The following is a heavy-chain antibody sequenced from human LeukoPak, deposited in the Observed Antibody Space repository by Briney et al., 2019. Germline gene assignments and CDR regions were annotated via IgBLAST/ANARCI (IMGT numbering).Heavy chain of an antibody. CDR2: IYSDGST. Sequence: PGGSLRLSRAASGFTVSSNYMSWVRQAQGKGLEWVSVIYSDGSTYYADSVKGRFTISRDSSKNTLHLQVNSLRAEDTAVYYCALTMVHLGRLDNYFHYWGRGTLVTVSS. J-gene: IGHJ4*02. CDR3: ALTMVHLGRLDNYFHY. CDR1: GFTVSSNY. D-gene: IGHD3-10*01. V-gene: IGHV3-53*01.